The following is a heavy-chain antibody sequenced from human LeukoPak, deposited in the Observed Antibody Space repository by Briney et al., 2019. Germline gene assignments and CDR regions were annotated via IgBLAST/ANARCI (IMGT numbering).Heavy chain of an antibody. CDR2: INHSGST. CDR1: GGSFSGYY. CDR3: ATRYGYFDY. Sequence: PSETLSLTCAVYGGSFSGYYWSWIRQPPGKGLEWIGEINHSGSTNYNPSLKSRVTISVDTSKNQFSLKLSSVTAVDTAVYYCATRYGYFDYWGQGTLVTVSS. J-gene: IGHJ4*02. V-gene: IGHV4-34*01. D-gene: IGHD1-1*01.